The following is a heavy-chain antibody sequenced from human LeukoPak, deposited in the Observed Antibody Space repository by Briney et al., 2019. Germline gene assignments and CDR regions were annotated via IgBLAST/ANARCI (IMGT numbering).Heavy chain of an antibody. CDR2: MYYRGMT. V-gene: IGHV4-39*07. Sequence: PSETLSLTCTVSGGSISSTSHYWGWIRQPPGKGLEWIGSMYYRGMTYYNSSLKSRVIISVDTSKNQFSLNLSSVTAADTAVYYYVRDRLAVAGTLTADFWGQGTLVTVSS. J-gene: IGHJ4*02. CDR1: GGSISSTSHY. D-gene: IGHD6-19*01. CDR3: VRDRLAVAGTLTADF.